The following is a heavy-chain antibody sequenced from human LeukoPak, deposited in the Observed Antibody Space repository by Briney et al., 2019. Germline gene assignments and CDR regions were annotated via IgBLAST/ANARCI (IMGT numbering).Heavy chain of an antibody. V-gene: IGHV1-24*01. D-gene: IGHD3-22*01. CDR1: GYTLTELS. CDR3: ATNLGDSSGYYNNWFDP. CDR2: FDPEDGET. J-gene: IGHJ5*02. Sequence: ASVKVSCKVSGYTLTELSMHWVRQAPGKGLEGMGGFDPEDGETIYAQKFQGRVTMTEDTSTDTAYMELSSLRSEDTAVYYCATNLGDSSGYYNNWFDPWGQGTLVTVSS.